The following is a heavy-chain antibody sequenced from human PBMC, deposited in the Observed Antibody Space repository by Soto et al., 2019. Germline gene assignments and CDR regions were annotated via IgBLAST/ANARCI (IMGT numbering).Heavy chain of an antibody. D-gene: IGHD2-2*02. CDR1: GFTFSSYA. CDR3: AKVPLYCSSTSCYRGPGIAAYYFDY. CDR2: ISGSGGST. J-gene: IGHJ4*02. Sequence: GGSLRLFCAASGFTFSSYAMSWVRQAPGKGLEWVSAISGSGGSTYYADSVKGRFTISRDNSKNTLYLQMNSLRAEDTAVYYCAKVPLYCSSTSCYRGPGIAAYYFDYWGQGTLVTVSS. V-gene: IGHV3-23*01.